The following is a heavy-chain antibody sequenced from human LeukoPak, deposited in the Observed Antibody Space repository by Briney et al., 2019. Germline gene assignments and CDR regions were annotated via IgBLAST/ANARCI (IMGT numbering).Heavy chain of an antibody. V-gene: IGHV3-7*01. CDR2: IKQDGSEK. CDR1: GSTFSSYW. D-gene: IGHD3-10*01. J-gene: IGHJ6*03. CDR3: ARDREVWFGELSYYYYYMDV. Sequence: PWGSLRLSCAASGSTFSSYWLSWVRQAPGKGLEWVANIKQDGSEKYYVDSVKGRFTISRDNAKNSLYLQMNSLRAEDTAVYYCARDREVWFGELSYYYYYMDVWGKGTTVTVSS.